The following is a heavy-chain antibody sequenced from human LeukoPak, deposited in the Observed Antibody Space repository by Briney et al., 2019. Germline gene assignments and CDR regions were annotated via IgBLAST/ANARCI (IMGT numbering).Heavy chain of an antibody. CDR3: ARDRFYYDFWSGYYPRDYYMDV. V-gene: IGHV4-34*01. D-gene: IGHD3-3*01. CDR2: INHSGRT. J-gene: IGHJ6*03. Sequence: PSETLSLTCAGYGGSFSGYYWSWIRQPPGKGLEWIGEINHSGRTNSNPSLKRRVTISVDTSKNQFSLKLSSVTAADTAVYYCARDRFYYDFWSGYYPRDYYMDVWGKGTTVTVSS. CDR1: GGSFSGYY.